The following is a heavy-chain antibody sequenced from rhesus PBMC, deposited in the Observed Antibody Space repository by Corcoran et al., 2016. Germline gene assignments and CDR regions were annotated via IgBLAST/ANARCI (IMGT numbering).Heavy chain of an antibody. Sequence: QVQLQESGPGLVKPSETLSLTCAVSGYSISIGYGCGWIRQPPGKGLGWIGQIDGGSGRTYYNPSLKSRVTVSKDTSKNQFSLKLSSVTAADTAVYYCARAGLGFDYWGQGVLVTVSS. D-gene: IGHD6-31*01. CDR3: ARAGLGFDY. CDR2: IDGGSGRT. J-gene: IGHJ4*01. CDR1: GYSISIGYG. V-gene: IGHV4-127*01.